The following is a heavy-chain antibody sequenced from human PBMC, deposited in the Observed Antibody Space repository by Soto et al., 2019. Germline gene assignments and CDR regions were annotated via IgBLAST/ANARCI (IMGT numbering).Heavy chain of an antibody. J-gene: IGHJ4*02. Sequence: QLQQWGAGLLKPSETLSLTCAVYNGSFRKYYWNCIRQPPGKGLLCIGEINQSGATNYNPSLTTRVTIPIDTSNDQFCLMLKSLTAADTAVYYCGRGYYYASGSSFPYWGQGTLVTVSS. D-gene: IGHD3-10*01. V-gene: IGHV4-34*01. CDR2: INQSGAT. CDR3: GRGYYYASGSSFPY. CDR1: NGSFRKYY.